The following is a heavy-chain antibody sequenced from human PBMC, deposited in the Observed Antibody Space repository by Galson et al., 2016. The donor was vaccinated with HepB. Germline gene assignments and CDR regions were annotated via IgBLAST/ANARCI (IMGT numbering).Heavy chain of an antibody. D-gene: IGHD3-3*01. V-gene: IGHV4-39*07. J-gene: IGHJ5*02. CDR3: ARKVFGVLIIKTPGMGWFDP. CDR2: IYYNGNT. CDR1: GGSVSNRTYY. Sequence: LSLTCTVSGGSVSNRTYYWGWIRQPPGKGLEWIGSIYYNGNTYYNPSLKSRVTISVDTSKNQFSLKLSSVTAADTAVYYCARKVFGVLIIKTPGMGWFDPWGQGTQVSVSS.